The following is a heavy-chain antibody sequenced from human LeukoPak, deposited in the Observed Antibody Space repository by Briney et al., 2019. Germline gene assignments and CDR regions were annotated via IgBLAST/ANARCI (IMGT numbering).Heavy chain of an antibody. Sequence: SETLSLTCAVYGGSFSGYYWSWIRQPPGKGLEWIGEINHSGSTYYNPSLKSRVTISVDTSKNQFSLKLSSVTAADTAVYYCASGVLWFGESRAFDIWGQGTMVTVSS. J-gene: IGHJ3*02. CDR1: GGSFSGYY. CDR3: ASGVLWFGESRAFDI. D-gene: IGHD3-10*01. V-gene: IGHV4-34*01. CDR2: INHSGST.